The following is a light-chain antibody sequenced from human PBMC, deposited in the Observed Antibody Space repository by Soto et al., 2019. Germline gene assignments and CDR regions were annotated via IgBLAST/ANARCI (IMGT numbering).Light chain of an antibody. V-gene: IGKV3-15*01. J-gene: IGKJ1*01. CDR1: RSVSSK. Sequence: ERVMTQSPATLSVSPGEGATLSCRASRSVSSKLAWYQQKPGQAPRLLIYGASARATGIPARFSGSGSGTEFTLIISSLQSEDSAVYYCQQYNSWLWTFGQGTKVDIK. CDR2: GAS. CDR3: QQYNSWLWT.